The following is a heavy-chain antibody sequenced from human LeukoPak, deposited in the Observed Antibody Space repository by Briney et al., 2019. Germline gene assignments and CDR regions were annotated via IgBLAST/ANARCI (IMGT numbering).Heavy chain of an antibody. V-gene: IGHV3-23*01. CDR3: AKEYSRERYYFDY. D-gene: IGHD2-15*01. Sequence: GSLRLSCAASGFTFSSYGMHWVRQAPGKGLEWVSTISASATGTYYADSVKGRFTISRDTSKNTLYLQMNSLRAEDTAMYYCAKEYSRERYYFDYWGQGTLVTVSS. CDR1: GFTFSSYG. CDR2: ISASATGT. J-gene: IGHJ4*02.